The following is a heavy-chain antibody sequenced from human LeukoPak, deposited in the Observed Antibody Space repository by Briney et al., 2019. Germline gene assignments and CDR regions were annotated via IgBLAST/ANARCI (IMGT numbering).Heavy chain of an antibody. Sequence: GGSLRLSCAASGFTFSSYGMSWVRQAPGKGLEWVSAISGSGGSTYYADSVKGRFTISRDNSKNTLYLQMNSLRAEDTAVYYCTTDYRPGLRFLEPARGYYYMDVWGKGTTVTVSS. CDR3: TTDYRPGLRFLEPARGYYYMDV. D-gene: IGHD3-3*01. V-gene: IGHV3-23*01. CDR2: ISGSGGST. CDR1: GFTFSSYG. J-gene: IGHJ6*03.